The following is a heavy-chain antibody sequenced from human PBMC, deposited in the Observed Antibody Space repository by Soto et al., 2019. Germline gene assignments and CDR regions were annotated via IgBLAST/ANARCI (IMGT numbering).Heavy chain of an antibody. J-gene: IGHJ4*02. V-gene: IGHV3-48*04. CDR2: ISSSSSTI. Sequence: GGSLRLSCAASGFTFSSYSMNWVRQAPGKGLEWVSYISSSSSTIYYADSVKGRFTISRDNAKNSLYLQMNSLRAEDTAAYYCASWGDMTTVTTGYWGQGTLVTVSS. CDR1: GFTFSSYS. CDR3: ASWGDMTTVTTGY. D-gene: IGHD4-17*01.